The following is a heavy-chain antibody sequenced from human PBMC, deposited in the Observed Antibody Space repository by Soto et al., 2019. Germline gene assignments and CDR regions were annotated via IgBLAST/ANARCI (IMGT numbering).Heavy chain of an antibody. CDR1: GGSVRSGRYY. V-gene: IGHV4-61*01. CDR2: VYYSGNT. CDR3: ARGDYGN. J-gene: IGHJ4*02. D-gene: IGHD4-17*01. Sequence: PSETLSLTCTVSGGSVRSGRYYWGWIRQPPGKGLEWIGYVYYSGNTNYNPSLKSRATISIDTFNDQFFLKLTSVTAADTAVYYRARGDYGNWGQGTLVTVSS.